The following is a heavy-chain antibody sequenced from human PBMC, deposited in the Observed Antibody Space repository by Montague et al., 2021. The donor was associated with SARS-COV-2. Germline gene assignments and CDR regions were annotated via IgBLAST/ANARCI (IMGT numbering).Heavy chain of an antibody. V-gene: IGHV4-34*01. CDR3: ARGQSGITMIVVAILGVEFYFDN. CDR2: INQSGST. J-gene: IGHJ4*02. CDR1: GGSFSDSH. D-gene: IGHD3-22*01. Sequence: SETLSLTCAVYGGSFSDSHWSWLRQPPGKGLEWIGEINQSGSTKXNPSLKSRVTISVDTSKNQFSLKLSSLTAEDTAAYYCARGQSGITMIVVAILGVEFYFDNWGQGTLVTVSS.